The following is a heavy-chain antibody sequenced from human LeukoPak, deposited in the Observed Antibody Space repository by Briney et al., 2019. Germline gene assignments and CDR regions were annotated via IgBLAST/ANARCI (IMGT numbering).Heavy chain of an antibody. D-gene: IGHD3-16*02. CDR2: ISWNSGSI. Sequence: GGSLRLSCAASGFTFDDYAMHWVRQAPGKGLEWVSGISWNSGSIGYADSVKGRFTISRDNAKNSLYLQMNSLRAEDTALYYCAKAPITFGGVIVSPFDYWGQGTLVTVSS. CDR3: AKAPITFGGVIVSPFDY. J-gene: IGHJ4*02. V-gene: IGHV3-9*01. CDR1: GFTFDDYA.